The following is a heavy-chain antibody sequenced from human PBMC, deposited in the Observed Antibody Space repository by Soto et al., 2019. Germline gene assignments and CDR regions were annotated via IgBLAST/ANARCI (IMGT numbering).Heavy chain of an antibody. D-gene: IGHD1-7*01. CDR1: GYTFTSYD. V-gene: IGHV1-8*01. J-gene: IGHJ6*03. CDR3: ARAITNWNYGYYYYYMDV. CDR2: MNPNSGNT. Sequence: ASVKVSCKASGYTFTSYDINWVRQATGQGLEWMGWMNPNSGNTGYAQKFQGRVTMTRTTSISTAYMELSSLRSEDTAVYYCARAITNWNYGYYYYYMDVWGKGTTVTVSS.